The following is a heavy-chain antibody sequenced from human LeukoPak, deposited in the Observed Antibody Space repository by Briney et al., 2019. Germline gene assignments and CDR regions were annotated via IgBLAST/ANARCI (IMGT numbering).Heavy chain of an antibody. J-gene: IGHJ6*02. CDR3: AKAVWFGEFDYYFFGLDV. CDR1: GFTFGSFA. V-gene: IGHV3-23*01. D-gene: IGHD3-10*01. CDR2: ISGSGDAT. Sequence: GGSLRLSCAASGFTFGSFAMSWVRQAPGKGLEWVSGISGSGDATFYADSVKGRFTISRDNSKNTLYLQMNSLRPEDTALYYCAKAVWFGEFDYYFFGLDVWGQGTTVTVSS.